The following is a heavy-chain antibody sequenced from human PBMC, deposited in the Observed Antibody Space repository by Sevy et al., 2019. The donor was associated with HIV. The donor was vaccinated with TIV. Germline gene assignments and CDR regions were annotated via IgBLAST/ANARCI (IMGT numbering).Heavy chain of an antibody. CDR2: IKSKTDGERT. CDR1: GLSFTSAW. D-gene: IGHD2-2*01. Sequence: GGSLRLSCAASGLSFTSAWMSWVRQAPGKGLEWAGRIKSKTDGERTDYPAPLRGRFTISRDDSNNTLYLQMNSLETEDTAVYYCTTTLSTAHYMVVWGQGTTVTVSS. J-gene: IGHJ6*02. V-gene: IGHV3-15*01. CDR3: TTTLSTAHYMVV.